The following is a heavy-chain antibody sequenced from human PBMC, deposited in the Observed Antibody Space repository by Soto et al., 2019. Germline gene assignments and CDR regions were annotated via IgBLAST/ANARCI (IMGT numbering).Heavy chain of an antibody. Sequence: GGSLRLSCAASGFTFSNYWMYWVRQGPEKGLVWASRINTDGSVTNYADAVKGRFTISRDNAKNTLFLQMNSLRAEDTAVYYCARASMGTLAYRAQRTVVTVSS. D-gene: IGHD7-27*01. CDR3: ARASMGTLAY. CDR2: INTDGSVT. J-gene: IGHJ4*02. V-gene: IGHV3-74*01. CDR1: GFTFSNYW.